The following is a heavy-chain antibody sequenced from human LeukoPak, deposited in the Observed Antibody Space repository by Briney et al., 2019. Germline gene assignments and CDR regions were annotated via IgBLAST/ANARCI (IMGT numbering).Heavy chain of an antibody. CDR3: AKSNGYGLVDI. J-gene: IGHJ3*02. V-gene: IGHV4-59*12. Sequence: GSLRLSCAASGFTFSSYSMNWVRRAPGKGLEWIGNIFYSGSTYYSPSLRSRVTISLDTSRNQFSLKLNSVTAADTAVYYCAKSNGYGLVDIWGQGTMVTVSS. CDR1: GFTFSSYS. D-gene: IGHD3-10*01. CDR2: IFYSGST.